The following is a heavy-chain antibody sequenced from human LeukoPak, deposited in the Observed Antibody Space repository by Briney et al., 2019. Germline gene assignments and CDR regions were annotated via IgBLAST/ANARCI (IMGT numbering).Heavy chain of an antibody. J-gene: IGHJ4*02. V-gene: IGHV3-7*01. Sequence: PGGSLRLSCAASGFTFSSYWMSWVRQAPGKGLEWVANIKQGGSEKYYVDSVKGRFTISRDNAENSLYLQMNSLRAEDTAVYYCARSPGPRYFGYWGQGALVTVSS. CDR1: GFTFSSYW. CDR3: ARSPGPRYFGY. CDR2: IKQGGSEK.